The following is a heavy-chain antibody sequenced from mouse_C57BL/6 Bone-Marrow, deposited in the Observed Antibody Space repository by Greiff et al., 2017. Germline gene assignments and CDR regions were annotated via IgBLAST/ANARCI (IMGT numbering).Heavy chain of an antibody. Sequence: EVQRVESGPELVKPGASVKIPCKASGYTFTDYNMDWVKQSHGKSLEWIGDINPNNGGTIYNQKFKGKATLTVDKSSSTAYMELRSLTSEDTAVYYCAREENIGLRRRTWFAYWGQGTLVTVSA. D-gene: IGHD2-2*01. CDR1: GYTFTDYN. V-gene: IGHV1-18*01. CDR3: AREENIGLRRRTWFAY. CDR2: INPNNGGT. J-gene: IGHJ3*01.